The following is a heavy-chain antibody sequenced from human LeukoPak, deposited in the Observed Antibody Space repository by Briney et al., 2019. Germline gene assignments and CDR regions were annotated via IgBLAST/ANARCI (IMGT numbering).Heavy chain of an antibody. CDR1: GYTFTGYY. CDR3: ARGRYTLEGGIVVLPAATIDY. V-gene: IGHV1-46*01. Sequence: ASVKVSCKASGYTFTGYYMHWVRQAPGQGLEWMGLINPSRGNTSHAQKFQGRVTMTRDTSTSTVYMELSSLRSEDTAIYYCARGRYTLEGGIVVLPAATIDYWGQGTLVTVSS. J-gene: IGHJ4*02. D-gene: IGHD2-2*01. CDR2: INPSRGNT.